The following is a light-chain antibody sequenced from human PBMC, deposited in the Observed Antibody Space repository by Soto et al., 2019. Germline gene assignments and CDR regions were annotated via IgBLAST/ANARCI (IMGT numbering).Light chain of an antibody. CDR1: SSDVGGYNY. V-gene: IGLV2-8*01. CDR2: EVS. J-gene: IGLJ2*01. CDR3: SSYAGSTVV. Sequence: QSALTQPPSASGSPGQSVTISCTGTSSDVGGYNYVSWYQQHPGKAPKLMIYEVSKRPSGVPDRFSGFKSGNTASLTVSGLQADDEADYYCSSYAGSTVVFGGGTKLTVL.